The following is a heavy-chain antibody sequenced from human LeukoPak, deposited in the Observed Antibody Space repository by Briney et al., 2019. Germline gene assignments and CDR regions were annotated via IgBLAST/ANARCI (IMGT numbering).Heavy chain of an antibody. D-gene: IGHD6-19*01. J-gene: IGHJ4*02. CDR3: ARATGYNSGWHTEEFDY. CDR1: GGSISSYY. Sequence: PSETLSLTCTVSGGSISSYYWSWIRQPPGKGLEWIGYIYYSVSTNYNPSLKSRVTISVDTSKNEFSLIVSSVTAADTAVYYCARATGYNSGWHTEEFDYWGQGTLVTVSS. CDR2: IYYSVST. V-gene: IGHV4-59*01.